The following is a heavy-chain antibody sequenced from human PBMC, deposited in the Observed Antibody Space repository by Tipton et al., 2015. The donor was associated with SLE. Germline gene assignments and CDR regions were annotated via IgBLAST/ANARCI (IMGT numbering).Heavy chain of an antibody. J-gene: IGHJ4*02. CDR2: ISYSGSA. CDR3: ARAIDCSRGNCFSSLDS. CDR1: DGPVSSHY. D-gene: IGHD2-15*01. Sequence: TLSLTCTVSDGPVSSHYWSWIRQPPGKRLDWIGFISYSGSADYSPSLKSRVSISIDTSKNQFSLKLTSVTAADTAVYYCARAIDCSRGNCFSSLDSWGQGTLVAVSA. V-gene: IGHV4-59*02.